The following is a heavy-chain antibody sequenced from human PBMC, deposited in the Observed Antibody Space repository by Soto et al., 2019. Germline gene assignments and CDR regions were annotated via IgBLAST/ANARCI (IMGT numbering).Heavy chain of an antibody. Sequence: GGSLRLSCAASGFTFSSYSMNWVRQAPGKGLEWVSSISSSRSYIYYADSVKGRYTISRDNAKNTLYLQMKSLRAEDFAVYYCARDFLWVAGTVDYWGQGTLVTVSS. J-gene: IGHJ4*02. V-gene: IGHV3-21*01. D-gene: IGHD6-19*01. CDR1: GFTFSSYS. CDR2: ISSSRSYI. CDR3: ARDFLWVAGTVDY.